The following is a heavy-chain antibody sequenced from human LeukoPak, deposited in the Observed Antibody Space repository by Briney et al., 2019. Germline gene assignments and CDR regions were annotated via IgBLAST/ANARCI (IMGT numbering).Heavy chain of an antibody. V-gene: IGHV4-4*02. CDR2: IYHSGST. D-gene: IGHD6-13*01. CDR3: ASAEPRGIIWYPY. J-gene: IGHJ4*02. Sequence: PSETLSLTCAVSGGSISSNNWWIWVRQSPEKGLEWIGEIYHSGSTNYNPSLKSRVTMSVDKSKNQFSLKLSSVTAADTAVYYCASAEPRGIIWYPYWGQGALVTVSS. CDR1: GGSISSNNW.